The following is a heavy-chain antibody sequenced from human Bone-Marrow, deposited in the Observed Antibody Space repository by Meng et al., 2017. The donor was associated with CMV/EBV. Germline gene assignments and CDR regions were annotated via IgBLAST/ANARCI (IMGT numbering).Heavy chain of an antibody. CDR1: GCSLSPSAVG. CDR2: MYWNDDK. D-gene: IGHD2-2*02. Sequence: TFYGCSLSPSAVGVGWIRQPPGKALECLAIMYWNDDKRYSPSLKSRLTITKDTSKNQVVLTMTNMDPVDTATYYCAHRHTLIAPFAYWGQGTLVTVSS. V-gene: IGHV2-5*01. CDR3: AHRHTLIAPFAY. J-gene: IGHJ4*02.